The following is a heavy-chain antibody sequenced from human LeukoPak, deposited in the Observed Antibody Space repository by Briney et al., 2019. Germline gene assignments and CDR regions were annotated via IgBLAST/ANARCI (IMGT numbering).Heavy chain of an antibody. V-gene: IGHV1-46*01. D-gene: IGHD6-13*01. J-gene: IGHJ4*02. CDR1: GYTFASYS. CDR2: INPSGGGT. Sequence: ASVKVSCKASGYTFASYSMHWVRLAPGQGLEWMGLINPSGGGTSYPQKFQGRVTVTRDTSTSTVYIELSSLRSEDTAVYYCARALRRGLAAAGLDYWGQGTLVTVSS. CDR3: ARALRRGLAAAGLDY.